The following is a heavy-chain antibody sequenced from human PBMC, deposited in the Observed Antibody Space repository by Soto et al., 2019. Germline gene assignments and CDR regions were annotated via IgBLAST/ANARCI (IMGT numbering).Heavy chain of an antibody. CDR1: GGSTNNYY. CDR3: ARHSSSWGGLYDF. V-gene: IGHV4-59*08. D-gene: IGHD6-6*01. CDR2: INHSGSA. Sequence: QLQLQESGPGLVKPSETLSLTCSVSGGSTNNYYWSWIRQPPGKRPEWIGYINHSGSANYNFSLRSRITMSVDTSNNQVSLKLISVTAADTAVYYCARHSSSWGGLYDFWGQGTVVTVSS. J-gene: IGHJ4*02.